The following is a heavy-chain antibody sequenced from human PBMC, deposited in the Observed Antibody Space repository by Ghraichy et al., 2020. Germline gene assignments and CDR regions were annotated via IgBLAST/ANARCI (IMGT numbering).Heavy chain of an antibody. CDR3: ASDIVVVPAAIIYYYYGMDV. CDR2: IIPILGIA. J-gene: IGHJ6*02. CDR1: GGTFSSYT. Sequence: SVKVSCKASGGTFSSYTISWVRQAPGQGLEWMGRIIPILGIANYAQKFQGRVTITADKSTSTAYMELSSLRSEDTAVYYCASDIVVVPAAIIYYYYGMDVWGQGTTVTVSS. V-gene: IGHV1-69*02. D-gene: IGHD2-2*02.